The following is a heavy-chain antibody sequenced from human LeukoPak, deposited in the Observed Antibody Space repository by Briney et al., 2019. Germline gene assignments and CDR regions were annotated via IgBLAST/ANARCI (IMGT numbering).Heavy chain of an antibody. CDR2: INPNTGGT. J-gene: IGHJ4*02. V-gene: IGHV1-2*02. D-gene: IGHD2-21*02. CDR1: GYTFTGYY. Sequence: ASVKVSCKSSGYTFTGYYMHWVRQAPGQGLEWMGWINPNTGGTTYAQNFQGRVTMTRDTSISTAYMELSRLKSDDTAVYYCARDGGAYCGGDCYFADDYWGQGTLVTVSS. CDR3: ARDGGAYCGGDCYFADDY.